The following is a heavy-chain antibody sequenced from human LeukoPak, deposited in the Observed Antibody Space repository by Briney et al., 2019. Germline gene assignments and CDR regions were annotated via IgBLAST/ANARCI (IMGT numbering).Heavy chain of an antibody. CDR3: ARDVYCSSTSCYYFDY. CDR1: GFTFSSYA. CDR2: ISYDGSNK. D-gene: IGHD2-2*01. Sequence: GRSLGLSCAASGFTFSSYAMHWVRQAPGKGLEWVAVISYDGSNKYYADSVKGRFTISRDNSKNTLYLQMNSLRAEDTAVYYCARDVYCSSTSCYYFDYWGQGTLVTVSS. V-gene: IGHV3-30-3*01. J-gene: IGHJ4*02.